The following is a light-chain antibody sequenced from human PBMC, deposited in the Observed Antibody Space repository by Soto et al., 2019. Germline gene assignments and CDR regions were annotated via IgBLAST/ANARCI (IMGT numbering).Light chain of an antibody. CDR3: QQYNVWPLT. V-gene: IGKV3-15*01. CDR2: VAS. Sequence: EIVMTQSPATLSVSPGERATLSCRASQSVSSNLAWYQQKPGQTPKVLIYVASTRATGIPARFSGSGSGTEVTLTISSLQSEDFAFYYCQQYNVWPLTFGGGTKVEFK. CDR1: QSVSSN. J-gene: IGKJ4*01.